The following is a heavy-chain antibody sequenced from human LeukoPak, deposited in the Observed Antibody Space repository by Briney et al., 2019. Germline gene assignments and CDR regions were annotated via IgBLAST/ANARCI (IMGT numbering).Heavy chain of an antibody. CDR3: AREGSRGYYPY. CDR2: ISYDGSDK. V-gene: IGHV3-30-3*01. CDR1: GSTFSGYP. Sequence: GGSLRLSCAASGSTFSGYPTHWVRQTPGKGLEWVAVISYDGSDKHYADPVKGRFTISRDNSKNTVYLQMNSLRAEDTAVYYCAREGSRGYYPYWGQGILVTVSS. D-gene: IGHD3-22*01. J-gene: IGHJ4*02.